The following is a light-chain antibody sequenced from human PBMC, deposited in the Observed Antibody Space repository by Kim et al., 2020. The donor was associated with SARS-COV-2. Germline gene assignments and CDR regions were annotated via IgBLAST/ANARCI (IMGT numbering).Light chain of an antibody. CDR3: QQYDSWLT. J-gene: IGKJ4*01. CDR2: GAS. Sequence: EILMTQSPATLSVSPGERATLSCRASQSVSRNLAWYQQVPGQPPRLLIYGASTRATGVPARFSGSGSGTEFTLTISNLQSEDFAIYFCQQYDSWLTCGGGTKVDIK. CDR1: QSVSRN. V-gene: IGKV3-15*01.